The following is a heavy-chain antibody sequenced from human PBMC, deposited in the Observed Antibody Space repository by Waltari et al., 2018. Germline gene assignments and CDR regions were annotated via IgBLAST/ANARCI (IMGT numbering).Heavy chain of an antibody. CDR3: ARFTSGSYLHFDY. CDR2: IYYSGST. D-gene: IGHD1-26*01. J-gene: IGHJ4*02. V-gene: IGHV4-39*01. CDR1: GGSFSRSSYY. Sequence: QLQLQESGPGLAKPSETLSLTCTVSGGSFSRSSYYWGWIRQPPGKGLEWIGSIYYSGSTYYNPSLKSRVTISVDTSKNQFSLKLSSVTAADTAVYYCARFTSGSYLHFDYWGQGTLVTVSS.